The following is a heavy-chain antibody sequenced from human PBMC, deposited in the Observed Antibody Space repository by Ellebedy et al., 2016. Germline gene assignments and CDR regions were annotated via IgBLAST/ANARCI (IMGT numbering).Heavy chain of an antibody. CDR3: ARDYREQWLVRRFDY. CDR2: INPNSGGT. Sequence: ASVKVSCXASGYTFTGYYMHWVRQAPGQGLEWMGWINPNSGGTNYAQKFQGRVTMTRDTSISTAYMELSRLRSDDTAVYYCARDYREQWLVRRFDYWGQGTLVTVSS. CDR1: GYTFTGYY. D-gene: IGHD6-19*01. V-gene: IGHV1-2*02. J-gene: IGHJ4*02.